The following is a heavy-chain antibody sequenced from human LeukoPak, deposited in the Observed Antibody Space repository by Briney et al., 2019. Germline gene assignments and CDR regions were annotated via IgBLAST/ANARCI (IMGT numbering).Heavy chain of an antibody. J-gene: IGHJ1*01. CDR2: ISGSGGST. CDR3: AKWDCSSTSCYVGTTAFQH. Sequence: GGSLRLSCAASGFTFSSYAMSWVRQAPGKGLEWVSAISGSGGSTYYADSVKGRFTISRDNSKNTLYLQMNSLRAEDTAVYYCAKWDCSSTSCYVGTTAFQHWGQGTLVTVAS. V-gene: IGHV3-23*01. D-gene: IGHD2-2*01. CDR1: GFTFSSYA.